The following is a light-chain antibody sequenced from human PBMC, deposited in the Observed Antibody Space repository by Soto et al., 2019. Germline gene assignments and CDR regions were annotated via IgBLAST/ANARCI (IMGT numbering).Light chain of an antibody. CDR2: GAS. V-gene: IGKV3-15*01. CDR3: QQYNNWPPT. CDR1: QSVSSN. Sequence: EIAMTQSPVTLSVSPGERATLSCRASQSVSSNLAWYQQKPGQAPRLLIYGASTRSAGIPARFSGSGSGTEFTLTISSLQSEDFAVYYCQQYNNWPPTFGQGTKVDIK. J-gene: IGKJ1*01.